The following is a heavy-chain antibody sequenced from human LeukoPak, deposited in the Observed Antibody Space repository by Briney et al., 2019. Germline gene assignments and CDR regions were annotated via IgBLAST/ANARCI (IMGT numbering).Heavy chain of an antibody. CDR2: ISAYNGNT. CDR1: GYTFTSYG. Sequence: ASVKVSCKASGYTFTSYGISWVRQAPGQGLEWMGWISAYNGNTNYAQKLQGRVTMTTDTSTSTAYMELRSLRSEDTAVHYCARALDYDFWSSWGQGTLVTVSS. V-gene: IGHV1-18*01. D-gene: IGHD3-3*01. J-gene: IGHJ5*02. CDR3: ARALDYDFWSS.